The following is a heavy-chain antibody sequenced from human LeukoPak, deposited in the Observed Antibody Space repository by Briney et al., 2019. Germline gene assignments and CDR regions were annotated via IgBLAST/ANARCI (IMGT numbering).Heavy chain of an antibody. CDR1: GFTVSSYG. J-gene: IGHJ4*02. Sequence: GGSLRLSCAASGFTVSSYGMHWVRQAPGKGLEWVAFIRYDGSNKYYADSVKGRFTISRDNSKNTLYLQMNSLRAEDTAVYYCAKDGGYYYDSSGYQDYWGQGTLVTVSS. CDR3: AKDGGYYYDSSGYQDY. D-gene: IGHD3-22*01. CDR2: IRYDGSNK. V-gene: IGHV3-30*02.